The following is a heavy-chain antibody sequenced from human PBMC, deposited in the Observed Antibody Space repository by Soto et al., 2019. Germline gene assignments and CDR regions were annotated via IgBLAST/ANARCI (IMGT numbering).Heavy chain of an antibody. V-gene: IGHV3-23*01. CDR3: AKAQLGYCSGGSCYSGNGLDY. CDR1: GFTFSSYA. J-gene: IGHJ4*02. D-gene: IGHD2-15*01. CDR2: ISGSGGST. Sequence: EVQLLESGGGLVQPGGSLRLSCAASGFTFSSYAMSWVRQAPGKGLEWVSAISGSGGSTYYADSVKDRFTISRDNSKNTLYLQMNSLRAEDTAVYYCAKAQLGYCSGGSCYSGNGLDYWGQGTLVTVSS.